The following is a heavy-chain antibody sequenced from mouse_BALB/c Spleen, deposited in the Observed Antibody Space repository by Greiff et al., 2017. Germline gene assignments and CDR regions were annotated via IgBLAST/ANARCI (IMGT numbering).Heavy chain of an antibody. J-gene: IGHJ2*01. CDR1: GFTFSSFG. CDR3: TRAITTYFDY. D-gene: IGHD1-1*01. V-gene: IGHV5-17*02. Sequence: EVNLVESGGGLVQPGGSRKLSCAASGFTFSSFGMHWVRQAPEKGLEWVAYISSGSSTIYYADTVKGRFTISRDNPKNTLFLQMTSLRSEDTAMYYCTRAITTYFDYWGQGTTLTVSS. CDR2: ISSGSSTI.